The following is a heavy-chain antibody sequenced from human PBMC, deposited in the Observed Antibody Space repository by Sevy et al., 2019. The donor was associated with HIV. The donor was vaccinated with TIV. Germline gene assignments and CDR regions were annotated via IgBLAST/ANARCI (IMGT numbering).Heavy chain of an antibody. Sequence: GGSLRLSCAASEFTFSSYAMHWVRQAPGKGLEWVAIISYDGSNKYHADSVKGGFTITRDNSENTLYLQMYSLRAKDTAVYYCAKTYYDSGSYPNSYYGMDVWGQGTTVTVSS. CDR1: EFTFSSYA. D-gene: IGHD3-10*01. V-gene: IGHV3-30*18. J-gene: IGHJ6*02. CDR2: ISYDGSNK. CDR3: AKTYYDSGSYPNSYYGMDV.